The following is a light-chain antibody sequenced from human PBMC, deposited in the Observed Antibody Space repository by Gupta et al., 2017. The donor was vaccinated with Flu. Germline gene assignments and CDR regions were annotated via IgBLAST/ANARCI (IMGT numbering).Light chain of an antibody. CDR3: QQRSTWPSLT. Sequence: VLTQSPATLSLSPGERATLSCRASQSVTIYLAWYQQKPGQAPRLLIYDSSNRAPGIPARFSGSGSGTDFTLTISSLEPEDFALYYCQQRSTWPSLTFGGGTKVEI. J-gene: IGKJ4*01. V-gene: IGKV3-11*01. CDR1: QSVTIY. CDR2: DSS.